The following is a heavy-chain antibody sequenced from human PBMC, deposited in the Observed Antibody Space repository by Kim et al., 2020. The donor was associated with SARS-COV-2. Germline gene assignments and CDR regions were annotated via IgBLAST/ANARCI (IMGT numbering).Heavy chain of an antibody. Sequence: KGRFTISRNNSKNTLYLQMNNLRAEDTAVYYCAKERRKYCSGGSCHLEYWGQGTLVTVSS. J-gene: IGHJ4*02. D-gene: IGHD2-15*01. V-gene: IGHV3-33*06. CDR3: AKERRKYCSGGSCHLEY.